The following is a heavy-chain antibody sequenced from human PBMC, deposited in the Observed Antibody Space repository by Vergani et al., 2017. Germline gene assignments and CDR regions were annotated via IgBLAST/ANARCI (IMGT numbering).Heavy chain of an antibody. J-gene: IGHJ4*02. CDR3: ARGQWLPTLSFDY. D-gene: IGHD6-19*01. CDR2: INPNSGGT. V-gene: IGHV1-2*02. CDR1: GYTFTGYY. Sequence: QVQLLQLGAEGKKPGASVKVSCKASGYTFTGYYMHWVRQAPGKGLEWMGWINPNSGGTNYAQKFQGRVTMTRDTSISTTYMELSRLGSDDTAVYYCARGQWLPTLSFDYWGQGTLVTVSS.